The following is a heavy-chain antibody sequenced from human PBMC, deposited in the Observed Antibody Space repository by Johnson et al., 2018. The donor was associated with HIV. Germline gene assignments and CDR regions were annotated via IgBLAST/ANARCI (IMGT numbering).Heavy chain of an antibody. D-gene: IGHD5-12*01. CDR3: ARLRGYSGYDSFDI. CDR1: GFTFDDYG. CDR2: INWNGGST. V-gene: IGHV3-20*04. J-gene: IGHJ3*02. Sequence: EVQVVESGGGVVRPGGSLRLSCAASGFTFDDYGMSCVRQAPVKGLEWVSGINWNGGSTGYADSVKGRFTISRDNAKNSLYLQMNSLRAEDTALYYCARLRGYSGYDSFDIWGQGTMVTVSS.